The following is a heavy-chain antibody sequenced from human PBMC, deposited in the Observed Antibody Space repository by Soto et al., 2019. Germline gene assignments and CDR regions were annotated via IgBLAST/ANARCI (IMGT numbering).Heavy chain of an antibody. CDR3: ARDRDNSNWPNFDF. CDR2: VIPIFDIT. D-gene: IGHD6-13*01. Sequence: QVQLVQSGSEVKKPGSSVKVSCKASGDTFSIYTISWVRQAPGQGLEWMGRVIPIFDITSYTQRFQGRVTMTADQSTTTVYMELSSLRSEDTAVYYCARDRDNSNWPNFDFWGQGTLVTVSS. CDR1: GDTFSIYT. J-gene: IGHJ4*02. V-gene: IGHV1-69*02.